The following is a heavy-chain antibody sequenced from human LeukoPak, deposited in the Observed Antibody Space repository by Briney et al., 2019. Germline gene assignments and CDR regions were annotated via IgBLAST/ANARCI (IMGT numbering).Heavy chain of an antibody. J-gene: IGHJ4*02. CDR1: GFTFSSYA. CDR2: ISGSGGST. CDR3: AKSPSQVPYYYFDY. V-gene: IGHV3-23*01. Sequence: GGSLRLSCAASGFTFSSYAMSWVRQAPGKGLEWVSAISGSGGSTYYADSVKGRFTISRDNSKNTLYLQMNSLRAEDTAVYYRAKSPSQVPYYYFDYWGQGTLVTVSS. D-gene: IGHD1-26*01.